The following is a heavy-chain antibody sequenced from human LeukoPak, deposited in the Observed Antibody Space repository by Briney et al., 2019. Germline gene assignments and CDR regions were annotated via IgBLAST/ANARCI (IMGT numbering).Heavy chain of an antibody. V-gene: IGHV4-34*01. J-gene: IGHJ5*02. Sequence: PSETLSLTCAVYGGSFSGYYWSWIRQPPGKGLEWIGEINHSGSTNYNPSLKSRVTISVDTSKNQFSLKLSSVTAADTAVYYCARYPAYYDSSARFAPGGQGPWVTVPS. CDR3: ARYPAYYDSSARFAP. D-gene: IGHD3-22*01. CDR2: INHSGST. CDR1: GGSFSGYY.